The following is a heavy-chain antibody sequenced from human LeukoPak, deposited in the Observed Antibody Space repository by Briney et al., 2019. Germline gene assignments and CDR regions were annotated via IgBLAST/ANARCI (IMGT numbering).Heavy chain of an antibody. V-gene: IGHV3-23*01. CDR1: GFTFSSYA. CDR2: ISGSGGST. J-gene: IGHJ4*02. CDR3: AGYSSSSRSFDY. Sequence: PGGSLRLSCAASGFTFSSYAMSWVRQAPGKGLEWVSVISGSGGSTYYADSVKGRFTISRDNSKNTLYLQMNSLRAEDTAVYYCAGYSSSSRSFDYWGQGTLVTVSS. D-gene: IGHD6-6*01.